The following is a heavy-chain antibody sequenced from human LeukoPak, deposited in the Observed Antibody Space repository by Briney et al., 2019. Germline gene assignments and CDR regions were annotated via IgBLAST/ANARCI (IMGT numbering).Heavy chain of an antibody. CDR2: ISAYNGNT. J-gene: IGHJ4*02. CDR1: GYTFTSYD. V-gene: IGHV1-18*01. D-gene: IGHD3-3*01. Sequence: ASVKVSCKASGYTFTSYDINWVRQATGQGLEWMGWISAYNGNTNYAQKLQGRVTMTTDTSTSTAYMELRSLRSDDTAVYYCARVRTYYDFWSGYLTDYWGQGTLVTVSS. CDR3: ARVRTYYDFWSGYLTDY.